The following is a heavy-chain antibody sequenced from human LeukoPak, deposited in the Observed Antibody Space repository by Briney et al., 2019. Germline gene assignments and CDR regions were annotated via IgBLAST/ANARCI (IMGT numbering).Heavy chain of an antibody. CDR3: AKDLRGYSGYDYPDY. Sequence: GGSLRLSCAASGFTFSSYGMHWVRQAPGKGLEWVAVISYDGSNKYYADSVKGRFTISRDNSKNTLYLQMNSLRAEDTAVYYCAKDLRGYSGYDYPDYWGQGTLVTVSS. J-gene: IGHJ4*02. V-gene: IGHV3-30*18. D-gene: IGHD5-12*01. CDR1: GFTFSSYG. CDR2: ISYDGSNK.